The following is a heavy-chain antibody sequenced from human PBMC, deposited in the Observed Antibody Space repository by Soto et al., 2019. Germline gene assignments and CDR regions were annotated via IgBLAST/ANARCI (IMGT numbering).Heavy chain of an antibody. CDR1: GFTFSNYG. J-gene: IGHJ4*02. CDR3: ARGLHSLFDY. V-gene: IGHV3-33*01. D-gene: IGHD2-21*01. Sequence: GGSLRLSCAASGFTFSNYGRHWVRRAPGKGLERVAVIWYDGNNKYYADSVKGRFTISRDNSNNTLYVQMTSLRAEDTAVYYCARGLHSLFDYWGQGTLVTVSS. CDR2: IWYDGNNK.